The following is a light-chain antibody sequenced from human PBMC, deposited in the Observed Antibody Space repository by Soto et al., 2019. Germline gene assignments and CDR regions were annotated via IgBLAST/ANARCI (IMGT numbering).Light chain of an antibody. J-gene: IGKJ5*01. V-gene: IGKV1-27*01. Sequence: DIQMTQSPSSLSASVGDRVTITCRASQDISVYLAWYQQKPGKVPKLLIYSASTLQSGGPSRFSGSGSGTQFTLTIGSLQPEAVATYYCHKFNTATLTFGQGTRLEIK. CDR1: QDISVY. CDR3: HKFNTATLT. CDR2: SAS.